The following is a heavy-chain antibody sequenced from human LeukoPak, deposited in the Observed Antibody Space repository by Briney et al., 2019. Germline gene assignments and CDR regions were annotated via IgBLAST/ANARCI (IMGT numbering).Heavy chain of an antibody. Sequence: SSETLSLTCTVSGGSVSSGSYYWSWIRQPPGKGLGWIGYIYYSGSTNYNPSLKSRVTISVDTSKNQFSLKLSSVTAADTAVYYCARLDYYDSSGFDYWGQGTLVTVSS. D-gene: IGHD3-22*01. V-gene: IGHV4-61*01. CDR3: ARLDYYDSSGFDY. J-gene: IGHJ4*02. CDR2: IYYSGST. CDR1: GGSVSSGSYY.